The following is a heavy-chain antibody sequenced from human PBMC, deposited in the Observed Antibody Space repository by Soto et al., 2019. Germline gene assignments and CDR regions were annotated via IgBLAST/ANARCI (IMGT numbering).Heavy chain of an antibody. J-gene: IGHJ4*02. D-gene: IGHD3-10*01. Sequence: QMRLQESGPGLVKPSETLSLTCNVFGGSISSSRYYWGWVRQPPGKGLEWIGSFYSGGNTYYNASLKSRVSISVDTSKKQFSLNLTSVTAADPAMYFCTRHTGSGSHFHYWGQGTLVTVSS. CDR2: FYSGGNT. CDR3: TRHTGSGSHFHY. V-gene: IGHV4-39*01. CDR1: GGSISSSRYY.